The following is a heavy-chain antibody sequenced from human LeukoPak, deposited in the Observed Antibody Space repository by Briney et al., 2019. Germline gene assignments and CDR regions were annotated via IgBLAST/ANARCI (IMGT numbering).Heavy chain of an antibody. D-gene: IGHD2-15*01. CDR3: ARVDCSGGSCYFDY. CDR1: GFTFSSYA. V-gene: IGHV3-74*01. Sequence: GGSLRLSCAASGFTFSSYAMHWVRQTPGKGLVWVSRINSDGSSTRYADSVKGRFTISRDNAKNTLDLQMSSLRAEDTAVYYRARVDCSGGSCYFDYWGQGTLVTVSS. CDR2: INSDGSST. J-gene: IGHJ4*02.